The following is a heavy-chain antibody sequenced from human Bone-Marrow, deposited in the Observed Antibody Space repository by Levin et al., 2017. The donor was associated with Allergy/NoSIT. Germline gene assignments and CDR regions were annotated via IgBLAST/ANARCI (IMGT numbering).Heavy chain of an antibody. CDR3: AKRQDSGGIHDSSGHNLC. V-gene: IGHV3-23*01. D-gene: IGHD3-22*01. J-gene: IGHJ4*02. Sequence: GGSLRLSCAAFGFTFGSYDMTWVRQAPGKGLEWISSISASGDKTYYTESVKGRFTISRDNSKVTMYLQMNNLRADDTAVYYCAKRQDSGGIHDSSGHNLCWGRGTLVAVSS. CDR1: GFTFGSYD. CDR2: ISASGDKT.